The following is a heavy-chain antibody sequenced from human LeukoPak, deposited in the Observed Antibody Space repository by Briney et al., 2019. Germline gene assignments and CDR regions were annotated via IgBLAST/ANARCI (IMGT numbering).Heavy chain of an antibody. J-gene: IGHJ6*02. V-gene: IGHV4-61*02. CDR2: IYTSEST. Sequence: PSETLSLTCTVSGGSISSGSYYWSWIRQPAGKGLEWIGRIYTSESTNYNPSLKSRITISVDTSKNQFSLKLSSVTAADTAVYYCARETALRNGSGSYYRTLAYYYGMDVWGQGTTVTVSS. CDR3: ARETALRNGSGSYYRTLAYYYGMDV. CDR1: GGSISSGSYY. D-gene: IGHD3-10*01.